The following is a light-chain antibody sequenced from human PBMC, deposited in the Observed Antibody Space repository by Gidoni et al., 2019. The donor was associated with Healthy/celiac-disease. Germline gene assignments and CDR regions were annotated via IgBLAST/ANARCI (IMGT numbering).Light chain of an antibody. J-gene: IGLJ2*01. CDR1: SLRRYY. V-gene: IGLV3-19*01. Sequence: SSELTQDPAVSVALGQTVRITCQGDSLRRYYASWYQQKPGQAPVLVIYGKNNRPSGIPDRFSVSSSGNTASLTITGAQAEDEADYYCNSRDSSGNHPVVFGGGTKLTVL. CDR3: NSRDSSGNHPVV. CDR2: GKN.